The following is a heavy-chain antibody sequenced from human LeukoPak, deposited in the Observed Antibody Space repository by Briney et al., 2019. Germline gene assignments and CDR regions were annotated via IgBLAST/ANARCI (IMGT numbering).Heavy chain of an antibody. Sequence: ASVKVSCKASGGTFSSYAISWVRQAPGQGLEWMGRIIPILGIANYAQKFQGRVTITADKSTSTAYMELSSLRSEDTAVYYCARGVVVTVGYYYGVDVWGQGTTVTVSS. D-gene: IGHD2-21*02. CDR3: ARGVVVTVGYYYGVDV. CDR2: IIPILGIA. J-gene: IGHJ6*02. V-gene: IGHV1-69*04. CDR1: GGTFSSYA.